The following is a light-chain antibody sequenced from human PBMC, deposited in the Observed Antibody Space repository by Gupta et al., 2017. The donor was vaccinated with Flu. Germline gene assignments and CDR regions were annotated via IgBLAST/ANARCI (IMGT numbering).Light chain of an antibody. CDR2: WAS. CDR1: QSVLYSSNNKNY. Sequence: NCKSSQSVLYSSNNKNYLAWYQQKPGQPPKLLIYWASTRESGVPDRFSGSGSGTDFTLTIGSLQAEDVAVYYCQQYYSTPWTFGQGTKVEIK. CDR3: QQYYSTPWT. V-gene: IGKV4-1*01. J-gene: IGKJ1*01.